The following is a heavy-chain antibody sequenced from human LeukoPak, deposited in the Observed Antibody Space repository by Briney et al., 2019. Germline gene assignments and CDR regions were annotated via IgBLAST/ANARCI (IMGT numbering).Heavy chain of an antibody. J-gene: IGHJ3*02. CDR3: AIHDYGDRDALDI. CDR1: GGSISSGTYY. V-gene: IGHV4-61*02. CDR2: IYSSGST. D-gene: IGHD4-17*01. Sequence: SETLSLTCTVSGGSISSGTYYWSWIRQPAGKGLEWIGRIYSSGSTSYNPSLESRVTISVDTSKNRFSLKLSSVTAADTAAYYCAIHDYGDRDALDIWGQGTVVTVSS.